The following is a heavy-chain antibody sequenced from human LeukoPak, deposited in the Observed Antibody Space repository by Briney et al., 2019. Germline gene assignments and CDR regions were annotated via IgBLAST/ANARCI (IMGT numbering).Heavy chain of an antibody. V-gene: IGHV5-51*01. D-gene: IGHD4-23*01. J-gene: IGHJ6*01. CDR3: ARITHDYGDNTYGLDV. CDR1: GYSFTNYW. CDR2: IYPGDSDT. Sequence: GESPKISCQGSGYSFTNYWIVWVRQMPGNGLEWMGIIYPGDSDTRYSPSFQRQVTISADKSIYTAYLQWSSLKASDTAGYYCARITHDYGDNTYGLDVWGQGTTVTVSS.